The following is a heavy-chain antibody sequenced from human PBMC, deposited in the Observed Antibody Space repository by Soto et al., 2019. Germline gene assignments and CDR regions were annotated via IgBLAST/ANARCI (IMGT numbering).Heavy chain of an antibody. V-gene: IGHV1-18*01. CDR3: ARDRPGGGYDWDYFDY. CDR2: ISAYNGNT. Sequence: QVQLVQSGAEVKKPGASVKVSCKASGYTFTSYGISWVRQAPGQGLEWMGWISAYNGNTNYAQKLQGRVTMTTDTLTXXAYRELRSLRSDDTAVYYCARDRPGGGYDWDYFDYWGQGTLVTVSS. CDR1: GYTFTSYG. D-gene: IGHD5-12*01. J-gene: IGHJ4*02.